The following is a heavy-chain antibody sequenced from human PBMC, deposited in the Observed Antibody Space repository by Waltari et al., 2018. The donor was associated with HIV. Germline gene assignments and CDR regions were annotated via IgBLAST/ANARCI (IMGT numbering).Heavy chain of an antibody. V-gene: IGHV4-59*01. CDR1: GGSISSYY. CDR2: IYYIGST. Sequence: QVQLQESGPGLVKPSETLSLTCTVSGGSISSYYWSWLRQPPGKGLEWIGYIYYIGSTNYNPSLKSRVTISVDTSKNQFSLKLSSVTAADTAVYYCARPRQDTAMPDAFDIWGQGTMVTVSS. D-gene: IGHD5-18*01. J-gene: IGHJ3*02. CDR3: ARPRQDTAMPDAFDI.